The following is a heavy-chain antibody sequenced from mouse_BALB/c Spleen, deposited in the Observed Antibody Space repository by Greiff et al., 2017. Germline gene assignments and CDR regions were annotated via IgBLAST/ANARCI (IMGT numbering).Heavy chain of an antibody. J-gene: IGHJ3*01. CDR3: NGYGDFSAY. Sequence: EVQLHQSGAELVRSGASVKLSCTASGFNIKDYYMHWVKQRPEQGLEWIGWIDPENGDTEYAPKFQGKATMTADTSSNTAYLQLSSLTSEDTAVYYCNGYGDFSAYWGQGTLVTVSA. V-gene: IGHV14-4*02. CDR2: IDPENGDT. CDR1: GFNIKDYY. D-gene: IGHD2-13*01.